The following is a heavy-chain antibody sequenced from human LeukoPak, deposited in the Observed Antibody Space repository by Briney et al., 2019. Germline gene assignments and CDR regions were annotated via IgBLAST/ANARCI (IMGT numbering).Heavy chain of an antibody. CDR1: GFSFSTYA. CDR2: LSASGGTT. V-gene: IGHV3-23*01. D-gene: IGHD3-10*01. J-gene: IGHJ4*02. Sequence: GGSLRLSCAASGFSFSTYAMTWVRQAPGKGLEWVSALSASGGTTYYADSVQGRFTISRDNSKNTLYLQMNSLRAEDTAVYYCARETLTYFYDSGSRHWGQGTLVTVSS. CDR3: ARETLTYFYDSGSRH.